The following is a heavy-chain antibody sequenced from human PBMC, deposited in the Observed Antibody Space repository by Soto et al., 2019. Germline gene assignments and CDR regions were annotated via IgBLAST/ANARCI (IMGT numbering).Heavy chain of an antibody. CDR3: TRPVYYYDSSGYSSDY. J-gene: IGHJ4*02. CDR2: IRSKANSYAT. Sequence: GGSLRLSCAASGFTFSGSAMHWVRQASGKGLEWVGRIRSKANSYATAYAASVKGRFTISRDDSKNTAYLQMNSLKTEDTAVYYCTRPVYYYDSSGYSSDYWGQGTLVTVSS. D-gene: IGHD3-22*01. CDR1: GFTFSGSA. V-gene: IGHV3-73*01.